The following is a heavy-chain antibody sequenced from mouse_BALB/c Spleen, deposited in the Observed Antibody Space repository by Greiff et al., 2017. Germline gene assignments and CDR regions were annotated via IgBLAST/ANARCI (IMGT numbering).Heavy chain of an antibody. V-gene: IGHV1S137*01. CDR2: ISTYYGDA. CDR1: GYTFTDYA. J-gene: IGHJ4*01. CDR3: ARDYAMDY. Sequence: VQLHQSGAELVRPGVSVKISCKGSGYTFTDYAMHWVKQSHAKSLEWIGVISTYYGDASYNQKFKGKATMTVDKSSSTAYMELARLTSEDSAIYYCARDYAMDYWGQGTSVTVSS.